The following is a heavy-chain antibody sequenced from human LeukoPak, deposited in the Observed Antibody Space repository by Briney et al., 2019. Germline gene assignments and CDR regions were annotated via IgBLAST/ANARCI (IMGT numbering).Heavy chain of an antibody. J-gene: IGHJ4*02. CDR2: IYRSGST. D-gene: IGHD6-19*01. V-gene: IGHV4-38-2*02. CDR3: ARRHSSGWFYY. CDR1: GYSISNGYY. Sequence: SETLSLTCTVSGYSISNGYYWDWIRQPPGRGLEWIGNIYRSGSTSYNPSLKSRVTISVDTSKNQFFLKVNSVTAADTAVYYCARRHSSGWFYYWGQGTLVTVSS.